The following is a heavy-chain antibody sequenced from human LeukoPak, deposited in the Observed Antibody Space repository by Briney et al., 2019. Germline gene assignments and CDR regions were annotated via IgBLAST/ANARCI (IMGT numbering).Heavy chain of an antibody. CDR3: ARGQDYFDSSGYFPVVRH. CDR2: INTNTGNP. Sequence: GASVKVSCKASGYTFTNYGLNWVRQAPGQGLEWMGWINTNTGNPTSAQGFTVRFVFSLDTSVSTAYLQINTLKTEDTAVYYCARGQDYFDSSGYFPVVRHWGQGTLVTVSS. J-gene: IGHJ4*02. CDR1: GYTFTNYG. D-gene: IGHD3-22*01. V-gene: IGHV7-4-1*02.